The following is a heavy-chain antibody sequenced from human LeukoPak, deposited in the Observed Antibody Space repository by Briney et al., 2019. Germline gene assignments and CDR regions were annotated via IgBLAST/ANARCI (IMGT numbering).Heavy chain of an antibody. D-gene: IGHD1-26*01. J-gene: IGHJ6*02. CDR1: GGSISTYY. V-gene: IGHV4-59*08. CDR2: IYYSGSI. CDR3: VRLSRRAYGMDV. Sequence: SETLSLTCTVSGGSISTYYCSWIRQPPGKGLEWIGHIYYSGSINCNPSLKSRVTISVDTSKNQFSLKLSSVTAADTAVYYCVRLSRRAYGMDVWGQGTTVTVSS.